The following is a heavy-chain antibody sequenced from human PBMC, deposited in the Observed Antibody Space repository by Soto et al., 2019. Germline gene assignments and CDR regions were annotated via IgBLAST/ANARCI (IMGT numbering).Heavy chain of an antibody. CDR3: ARDQVRFLEWQNFDY. D-gene: IGHD3-3*01. V-gene: IGHV1-18*01. J-gene: IGHJ4*02. CDR1: GYTFTSYG. CDR2: ISAYNGNT. Sequence: ASVKVSCKASGYTFTSYGISWVRQAPGQGLEWMGWISAYNGNTNYAQKHQGRVTITTDTSTSTAYMELRSLRSDDTAVYYCARDQVRFLEWQNFDYWGQGTLVTVSS.